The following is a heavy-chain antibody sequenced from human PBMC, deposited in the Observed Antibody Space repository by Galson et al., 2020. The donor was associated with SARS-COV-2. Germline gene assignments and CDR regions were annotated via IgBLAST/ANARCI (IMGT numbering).Heavy chain of an antibody. D-gene: IGHD6-19*01. CDR1: GFTFNSYS. CDR3: AKNGAALYSSGWYRGPWYFDL. V-gene: IGHV3-21*01. Sequence: TGGSLRLSCAASGFTFNSYSMNWVRQAPGKGLEWVSSISSSSGYIYYADSVKGRFTISRDNAKNSLYLQMNSLRAEDTAVYYCAKNGAALYSSGWYRGPWYFDLWGRGTLVTVSS. J-gene: IGHJ2*01. CDR2: ISSSSGYI.